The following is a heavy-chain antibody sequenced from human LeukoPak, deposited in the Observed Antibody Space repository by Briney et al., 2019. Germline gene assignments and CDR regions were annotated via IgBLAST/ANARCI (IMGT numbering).Heavy chain of an antibody. Sequence: NPSETLSLTCTVSGGSISSYYWSWIRQPAGKGLEWIGRIYTSGSTNYNPSLKSRVTMSVDTSKNQFSLKLSSVTAADTAVYYCARKQGAGATVWFDPWGQGTLVTVSS. D-gene: IGHD1-26*01. V-gene: IGHV4-4*07. CDR1: GGSISSYY. CDR2: IYTSGST. CDR3: ARKQGAGATVWFDP. J-gene: IGHJ5*02.